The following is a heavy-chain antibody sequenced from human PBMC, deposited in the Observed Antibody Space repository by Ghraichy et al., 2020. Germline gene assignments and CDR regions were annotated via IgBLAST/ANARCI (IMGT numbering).Heavy chain of an antibody. CDR2: ISHSGST. D-gene: IGHD5-24*01. CDR3: ASNRNAYNVFDY. V-gene: IGHV4-59*02. Sequence: GSLSLTCTVSGGAVTSYYWSWIRQPPGRAPEWIGYISHSGSTNFSPSLKSRVTFSIDTSKNQFSLKLSSVTAADTAVYYCASNRNAYNVFDYWGQGTLVTVSS. J-gene: IGHJ4*02. CDR1: GGAVTSYY.